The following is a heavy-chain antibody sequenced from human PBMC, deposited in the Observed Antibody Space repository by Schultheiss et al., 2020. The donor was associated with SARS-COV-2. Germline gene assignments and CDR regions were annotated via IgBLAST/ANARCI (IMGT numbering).Heavy chain of an antibody. CDR2: INSDGSST. Sequence: GESLKISCAASGFTFSSYAMSWVRQAPGKGLVWVSRINSDGSSTSYADSVKGRFTISRDNAKNTLYLQMNSLRAEDTAVYYCARETGTRYCTNGVCYITYYYYGMDVWGQGTTVTVSS. V-gene: IGHV3-74*01. J-gene: IGHJ6*02. CDR3: ARETGTRYCTNGVCYITYYYYGMDV. CDR1: GFTFSSYA. D-gene: IGHD2-8*01.